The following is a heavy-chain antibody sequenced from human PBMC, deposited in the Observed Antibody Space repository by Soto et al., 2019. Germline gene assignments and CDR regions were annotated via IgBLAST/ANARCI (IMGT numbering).Heavy chain of an antibody. CDR3: ARDGGGNGRYDY. J-gene: IGHJ4*02. CDR1: GFTVSSNY. D-gene: IGHD3-16*01. Sequence: EVQLVESGGGLVQPGGSLRLSCAASGFTVSSNYMSWVRQAPGKGLEWVSGIYSGGSTYYADSVKGRFTISRPNSKNTLYLQMNSLSAEDTAVYYFARDGGGNGRYDYWGQGTLVTVSS. CDR2: IYSGGST. V-gene: IGHV3-53*04.